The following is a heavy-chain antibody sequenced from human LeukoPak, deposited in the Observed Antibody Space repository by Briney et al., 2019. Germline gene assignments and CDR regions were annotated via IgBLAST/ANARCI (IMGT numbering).Heavy chain of an antibody. V-gene: IGHV3-7*01. J-gene: IGHJ4*02. CDR3: ASAPGLGY. D-gene: IGHD3-16*01. Sequence: GGSLRLPCAASGFTFSSFWMSWVRQAPGKGLEWVANIKKDGIEKYYAASVKGRFSISRDNAKNSLYLQMNSLTAEDTAVYYCASAPGLGYWGQGTLVTVS. CDR2: IKKDGIEK. CDR1: GFTFSSFW.